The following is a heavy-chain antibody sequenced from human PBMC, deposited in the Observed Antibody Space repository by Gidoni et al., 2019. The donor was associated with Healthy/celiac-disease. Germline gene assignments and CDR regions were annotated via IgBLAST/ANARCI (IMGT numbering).Heavy chain of an antibody. J-gene: IGHJ6*02. CDR2: MNPNSGNT. V-gene: IGHV1-8*01. D-gene: IGHD4-4*01. Sequence: QVQLVQSGAEVKKPGASVKVSCKASGYTFTSSDINWVRQATGQGLEWMGWMNPNSGNTGYAQKFQGRVTMTRNTSISTAYMVLSSLRSEDTAVYYCARVPTGLQPQSYYYGMDVWGQGTTVTVSS. CDR1: GYTFTSSD. CDR3: ARVPTGLQPQSYYYGMDV.